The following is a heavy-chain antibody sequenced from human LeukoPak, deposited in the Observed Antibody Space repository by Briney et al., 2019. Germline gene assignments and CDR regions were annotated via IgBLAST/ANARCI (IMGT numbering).Heavy chain of an antibody. CDR1: GGSISSSNW. V-gene: IGHV4-4*02. CDR2: IYHSGST. CDR3: ALWYSSSWYGDWFDP. Sequence: SGTLSLTCAVSGGSISSSNWCSWVRQPPGKGLEWIGEIYHSGSTNYNPSLKSRVTISVDKSKNQFSLKLSSVTAADTAVYYCALWYSSSWYGDWFDPWGQGTLVTVSS. D-gene: IGHD6-13*01. J-gene: IGHJ5*02.